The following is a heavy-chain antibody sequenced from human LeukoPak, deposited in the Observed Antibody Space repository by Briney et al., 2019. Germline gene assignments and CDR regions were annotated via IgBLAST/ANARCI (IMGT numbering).Heavy chain of an antibody. V-gene: IGHV3-13*01. CDR3: ARALSGTTFDY. CDR1: GFTFSSYD. CDR2: IGTAGDT. D-gene: IGHD1-1*01. Sequence: GGSLRFSCAASGFTFSSYDMHWVRQATGKGLEWVSAIGTAGDTYYPGSVKGRFTISRENAKNSLYLQMNSLRAGDTAVYYCARALSGTTFDYWGQGTLVTVSS. J-gene: IGHJ4*02.